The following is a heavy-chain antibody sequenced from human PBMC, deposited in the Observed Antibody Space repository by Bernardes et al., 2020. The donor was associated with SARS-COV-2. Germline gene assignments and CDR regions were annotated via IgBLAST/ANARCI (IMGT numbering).Heavy chain of an antibody. CDR1: GGSISSYY. CDR3: ARQDIGAIFGVVITPACMDV. J-gene: IGHJ6*02. CDR2: IYYSGSN. D-gene: IGHD3-3*01. V-gene: IGHV4-59*08. Sequence: SETLSLTCTVSGGSISSYYWSWIRQPPGKGLEWIGYIYYSGSNNYNPDLKSRVIISVDTSKNQFSLKLSSVTAADTAVYYCARQDIGAIFGVVITPACMDVWGQGTTVTGTS.